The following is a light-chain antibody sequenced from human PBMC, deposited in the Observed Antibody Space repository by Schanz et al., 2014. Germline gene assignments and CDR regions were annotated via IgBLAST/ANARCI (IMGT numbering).Light chain of an antibody. V-gene: IGKV3-20*01. Sequence: EIVLTQSPGTLSLSPGERATLSCRASQSVSSSYLAWYQQKPGQAPRLLIYGASRRATGIPDRFSGSGSETDFTLTISSLQSEDLAVYYCQQYHNWPRTFGQGTKLDIK. CDR1: QSVSSSY. J-gene: IGKJ2*01. CDR2: GAS. CDR3: QQYHNWPRT.